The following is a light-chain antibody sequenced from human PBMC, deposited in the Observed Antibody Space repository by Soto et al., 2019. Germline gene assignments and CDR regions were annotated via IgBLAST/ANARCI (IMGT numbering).Light chain of an antibody. V-gene: IGKV1-33*01. J-gene: IGKJ3*01. CDR1: QDISNY. CDR2: DAT. CDR3: QQYDNLPPLFT. Sequence: DIQMTQSPSSLSASVGDRVTITCQASQDISNYLNWYQQKPGKAPQLLIYDATNLETGAPSRFSRSGSGTDFTFTISSLQPEDIATYYCQQYDNLPPLFTFGPGTKVDIK.